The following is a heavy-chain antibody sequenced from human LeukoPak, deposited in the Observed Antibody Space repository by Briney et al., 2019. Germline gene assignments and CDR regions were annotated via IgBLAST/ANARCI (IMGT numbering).Heavy chain of an antibody. CDR2: INPNSGGT. CDR3: AREHYDILTGYGMDV. V-gene: IGHV1-2*02. D-gene: IGHD3-9*01. J-gene: IGHJ6*02. Sequence: ASVKVSCKASGYTFTGYYMHWVRQAPGQGLEWMGWINPNSGGTNYAQKFQGRVTMTRDTSISTAYMELSRLRSDDTAVYYCAREHYDILTGYGMDVWGQGTTVTVSS. CDR1: GYTFTGYY.